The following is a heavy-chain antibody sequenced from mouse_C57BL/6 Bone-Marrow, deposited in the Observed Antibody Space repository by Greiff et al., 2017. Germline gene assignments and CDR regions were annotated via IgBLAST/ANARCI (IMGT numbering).Heavy chain of an antibody. CDR1: GFNIKDDY. V-gene: IGHV14-4*01. J-gene: IGHJ1*03. Sequence: EVKLEESGAELVRPGASVKLSCTASGFNIKDDYMHWVKQRPEQGLEWIGWIDPENGDTEYASKFQGKATITADTSSNTAYLQLSSLTSEDTAVYYCTTGYYGSPWYFDVWGTGTTVTVSS. CDR3: TTGYYGSPWYFDV. D-gene: IGHD1-1*01. CDR2: IDPENGDT.